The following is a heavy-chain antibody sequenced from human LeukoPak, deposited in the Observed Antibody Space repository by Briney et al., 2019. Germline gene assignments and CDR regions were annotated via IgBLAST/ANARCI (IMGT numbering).Heavy chain of an antibody. CDR2: IIPFLGIA. CDR1: GGTFISYV. J-gene: IGHJ6*02. D-gene: IGHD5-24*01. CDR3: ARGRDGYNSAPGGMDV. Sequence: SVKVSCKASGGTFISYVITWVRQAPGQGLEWMGRIIPFLGIANYAQKFQGRVTITADKPTSTAYMELSSLRSEDTAVYYCARGRDGYNSAPGGMDVWGQGTRVTVSS. V-gene: IGHV1-69*04.